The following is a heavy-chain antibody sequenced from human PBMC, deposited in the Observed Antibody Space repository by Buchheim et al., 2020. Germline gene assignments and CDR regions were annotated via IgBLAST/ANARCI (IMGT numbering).Heavy chain of an antibody. CDR2: IYYSGST. D-gene: IGHD2-15*01. CDR1: GGSISSSSYY. Sequence: QLQLQESGPGLVKPSETLSLTCTVSGGSISSSSYYWGWIRQPPGKGLEWIESIYYSGSTYYNPSLKSRVTISVDTSKNQFSLKLSSVTAADTAVYYCARIVVVVAATPRGGMDVWGQGTT. V-gene: IGHV4-39*01. J-gene: IGHJ6*02. CDR3: ARIVVVVAATPRGGMDV.